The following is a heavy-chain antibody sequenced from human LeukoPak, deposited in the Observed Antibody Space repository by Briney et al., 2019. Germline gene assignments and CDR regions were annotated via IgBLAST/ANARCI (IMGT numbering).Heavy chain of an antibody. V-gene: IGHV1-18*01. CDR1: GYTFTSYG. CDR2: ISAYNGNT. D-gene: IGHD3-3*01. Sequence: ASVKVSCKASGYTFTSYGISWVRQAPGQGLEWMGWISAYNGNTNYAQKLQGRVTMTTDTSTSTAYMELRSLRSDDTAMYYCARDQDFWSGSYLDPWGQGTLVTVSS. CDR3: ARDQDFWSGSYLDP. J-gene: IGHJ5*02.